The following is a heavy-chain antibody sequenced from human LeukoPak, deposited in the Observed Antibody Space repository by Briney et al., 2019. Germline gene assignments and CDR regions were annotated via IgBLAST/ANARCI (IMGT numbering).Heavy chain of an antibody. CDR3: ARVGQNYDFWSGYYGPRSYYYYYMDV. D-gene: IGHD3-3*01. Sequence: GGSLRLSCAASGFIVSSNYMSWVRQAPGKGLEWVSVIYSGGSTYYADSVKGRITISRDNSKNTLYLQMNSLRAEDTAVYYCARVGQNYDFWSGYYGPRSYYYYYMDVWGKGTTVTVSS. V-gene: IGHV3-66*01. CDR2: IYSGGST. J-gene: IGHJ6*03. CDR1: GFIVSSNY.